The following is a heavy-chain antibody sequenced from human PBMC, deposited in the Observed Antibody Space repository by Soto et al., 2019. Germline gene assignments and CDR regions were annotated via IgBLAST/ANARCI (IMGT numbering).Heavy chain of an antibody. V-gene: IGHV4-4*02. J-gene: IGHJ4*02. CDR3: ARYYYGSGFPY. D-gene: IGHD3-10*01. CDR1: GGXISSSNG. Sequence: EXLSPNCAISGGXISSSNGLSWVRQPPGKGLEWIGESYHSGSTNYNPSLKSRVTISVETSKNQFSLKLSSVTAADTAVYYRARYYYGSGFPYWGQGTLGTVS. CDR2: SYHSGST.